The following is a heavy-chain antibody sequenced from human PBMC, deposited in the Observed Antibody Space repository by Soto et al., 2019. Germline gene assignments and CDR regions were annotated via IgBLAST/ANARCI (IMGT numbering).Heavy chain of an antibody. Sequence: PGGSLRLSCVAYRLPFSSYSLVWVRQAPGKGLEWVSYIFATSTTIYYADSVKGRFTVSRDNAQNSLFLLMNSLRAEDTAVYYCARDKDWAFDYWGQGT. CDR1: RLPFSSYS. V-gene: IGHV3-48*04. CDR3: ARDKDWAFDY. J-gene: IGHJ4*02. D-gene: IGHD3-9*01. CDR2: IFATSTTI.